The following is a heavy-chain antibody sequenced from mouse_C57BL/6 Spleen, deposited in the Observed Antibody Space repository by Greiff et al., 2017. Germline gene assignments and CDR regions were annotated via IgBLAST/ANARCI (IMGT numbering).Heavy chain of an antibody. CDR2: IDPSDSYT. CDR3: ARKRNDYDEAIDY. D-gene: IGHD2-4*01. Sequence: VQLQQPGAELVKPGASVKLSCKASGYTFTSYWMQWVKQRPGQGLEWIGEIDPSDSYTNYNQKFKGKATLTVDTSSSTAYMQRSSLTSEASAVYYGARKRNDYDEAIDYWGQGTSVTVSA. V-gene: IGHV1-50*01. J-gene: IGHJ4*01. CDR1: GYTFTSYW.